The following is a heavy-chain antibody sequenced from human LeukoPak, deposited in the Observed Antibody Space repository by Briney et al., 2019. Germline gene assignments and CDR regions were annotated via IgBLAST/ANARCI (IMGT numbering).Heavy chain of an antibody. CDR1: GDSISSGYY. D-gene: IGHD3-3*01. V-gene: IGHV4-38-2*01. Sequence: SETLSLTCAVSGDSISSGYYWGWIRQPPGKGLEWIGSIYHSGSTYYNPSLKSRVTISVDTSKNQFSLKLSSVTAADTAVYYCARQLYDFWSGYSSWFDPWGQGTLVTVSS. CDR2: IYHSGST. CDR3: ARQLYDFWSGYSSWFDP. J-gene: IGHJ5*02.